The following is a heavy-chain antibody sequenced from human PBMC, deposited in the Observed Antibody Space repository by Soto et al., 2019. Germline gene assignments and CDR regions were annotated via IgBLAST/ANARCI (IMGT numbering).Heavy chain of an antibody. V-gene: IGHV3-74*01. D-gene: IGHD3-10*01. CDR1: GFTFSSYW. CDR2: INSDGSST. Sequence: GGSLRLSCAASGFTFSSYWMHWVRQAPGKGLVWVSRINSDGSSTSYADSVKGRFTISRDNAKNTLYLQMNSLRAEDTAVYYCARDRGTMVRGVYDAFDIWGQGTMVTVSS. CDR3: ARDRGTMVRGVYDAFDI. J-gene: IGHJ3*02.